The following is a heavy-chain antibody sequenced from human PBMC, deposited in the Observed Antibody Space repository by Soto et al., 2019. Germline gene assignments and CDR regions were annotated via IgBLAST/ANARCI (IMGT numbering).Heavy chain of an antibody. CDR1: GYTFTSYD. Sequence: ASVKVSCKASGYTFTSYDINWVRQATGQGLEWMGWMNPNSGNTGYAQKFQGRVTMTRNTSISTVYMELSSLRSEDTAVYYCARVSRRYYDILTGYYNRGVAFDIWGQGTMVTVSS. CDR3: ARVSRRYYDILTGYYNRGVAFDI. CDR2: MNPNSGNT. D-gene: IGHD3-9*01. J-gene: IGHJ3*02. V-gene: IGHV1-8*02.